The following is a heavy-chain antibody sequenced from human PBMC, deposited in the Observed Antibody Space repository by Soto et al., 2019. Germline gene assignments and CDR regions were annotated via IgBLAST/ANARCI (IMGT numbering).Heavy chain of an antibody. D-gene: IGHD1-26*01. CDR3: ARVGWELLLDYFDY. CDR1: GFTFSTYS. V-gene: IGHV3-48*01. Sequence: PGGSLRLSCAASGFTFSTYSMNWVRQAPGKGLEWVSYISSTGSTIFYADSVKGRFTISRDSAKNSVYLQMNSLRAEDTAVYYCARVGWELLLDYFDYWGQGTLVTVSS. J-gene: IGHJ4*02. CDR2: ISSTGSTI.